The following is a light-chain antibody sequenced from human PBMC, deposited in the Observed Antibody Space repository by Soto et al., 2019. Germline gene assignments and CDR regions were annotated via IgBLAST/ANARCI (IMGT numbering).Light chain of an antibody. CDR3: CSYAGTATV. CDR2: EGT. J-gene: IGLJ1*01. Sequence: QSALTQPASVSGSPGQSITISCTGTSSDIGRYDYVSWYQQLPGKAPKLIVYEGTKRPSGVSNRFSGSKSGNPASLTISGLQAEDEANYYCCSYAGTATVFGTGTKVTVL. V-gene: IGLV2-23*03. CDR1: SSDIGRYDY.